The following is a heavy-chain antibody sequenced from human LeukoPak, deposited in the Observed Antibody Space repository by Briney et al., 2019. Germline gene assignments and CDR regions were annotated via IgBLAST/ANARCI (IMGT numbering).Heavy chain of an antibody. V-gene: IGHV3-48*03. CDR1: GFTLSSYE. CDR2: ISSSGSTI. J-gene: IGHJ6*04. CDR3: AELGITMIGGV. D-gene: IGHD3-10*02. Sequence: GGSLRLSCAASGFTLSSYEMNWVRQAPGKGLEWVSYISSSGSTIYYADSVKGRFTISRDNAKNSLYLQMNSLRAEDTAVYYCAELGITMIGGVWGKGTTVTTSS.